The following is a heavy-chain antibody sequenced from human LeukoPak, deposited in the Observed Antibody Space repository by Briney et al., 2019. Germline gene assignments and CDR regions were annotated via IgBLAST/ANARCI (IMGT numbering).Heavy chain of an antibody. J-gene: IGHJ6*03. CDR1: GGSFSGYY. CDR3: ARGRQEISMMLVVMTGVSYYLDV. D-gene: IGHD3-22*01. Sequence: SETLSLTCAVYGGSFSGYYWTWIRQSPGKGLEWIGEINPSGSTYYNPSLKSRLTISRDTSKNQFSLGLSSVTAADTAVYYCARGRQEISMMLVVMTGVSYYLDVWGKGTTVTVS. CDR2: INPSGST. V-gene: IGHV4-34*01.